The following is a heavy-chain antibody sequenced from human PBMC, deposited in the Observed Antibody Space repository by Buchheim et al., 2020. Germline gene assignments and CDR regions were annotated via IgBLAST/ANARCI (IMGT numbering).Heavy chain of an antibody. D-gene: IGHD2-21*02. Sequence: EVQLVESGGDLVQPGKSLRLSCAASGFTFSTYWMSWVRQAPGKGLEWVANIKKDESEKYYVDSVEGRFTISRDNAKTTLYLKMNSLTADDTGVYYCARGLSVVTARDYFDSWGQGT. CDR1: GFTFSTYW. CDR2: IKKDESEK. CDR3: ARGLSVVTARDYFDS. J-gene: IGHJ4*02. V-gene: IGHV3-7*01.